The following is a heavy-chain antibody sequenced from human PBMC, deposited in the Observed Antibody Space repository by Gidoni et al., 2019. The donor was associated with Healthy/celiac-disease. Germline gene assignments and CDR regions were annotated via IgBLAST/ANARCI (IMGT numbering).Heavy chain of an antibody. J-gene: IGHJ4*02. CDR1: GFTFDDYG. V-gene: IGHV3-20*01. Sequence: EVQLVEAGGGVVRPGGSLRLSCAASGFTFDDYGMSWVRQAPGKGLEWVSGINWNGGSRGYADSVKGRFTISRDNAKNSPYLQMNSLRAEDTALYHCVLNGRSYDSSGYYIHWGQGTLVTVSS. CDR2: INWNGGSR. D-gene: IGHD3-22*01. CDR3: VLNGRSYDSSGYYIH.